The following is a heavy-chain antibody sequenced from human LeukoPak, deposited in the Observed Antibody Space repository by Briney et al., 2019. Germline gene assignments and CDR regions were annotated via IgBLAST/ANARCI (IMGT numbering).Heavy chain of an antibody. V-gene: IGHV3-30-3*01. J-gene: IGHJ5*02. Sequence: PGGSLRLSCVASGSSLSNFQMYWVRQAPGKGLEWVSIISLDGSTEFYADSVKGRFTISRDTASNTMHLEMNNLRIEDTAVYYCMRDYMGWFDPWGQGSLVTVSS. CDR1: GSSLSNFQ. D-gene: IGHD3-10*01. CDR3: MRDYMGWFDP. CDR2: ISLDGSTE.